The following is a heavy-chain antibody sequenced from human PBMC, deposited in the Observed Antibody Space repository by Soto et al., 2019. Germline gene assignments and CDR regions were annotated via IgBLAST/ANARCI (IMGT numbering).Heavy chain of an antibody. J-gene: IGHJ6*02. CDR1: GFTFSSYA. V-gene: IGHV3-23*01. Sequence: GGSLRLSCAASGFTFSSYAMSWVRQAPGKGLEWVSAISGSGGSTYYADSVKGRFTISRDNSKNTLYLQMNSLRAEDTAVYYCAKCITIFGVVMPDYYYGMDVWGQGTTVTVSS. D-gene: IGHD3-3*01. CDR3: AKCITIFGVVMPDYYYGMDV. CDR2: ISGSGGST.